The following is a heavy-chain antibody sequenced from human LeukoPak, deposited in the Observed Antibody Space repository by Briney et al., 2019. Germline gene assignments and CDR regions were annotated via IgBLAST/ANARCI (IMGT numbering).Heavy chain of an antibody. CDR1: GFTVSSNY. Sequence: GGSLRLSCVVSGFTVSSNYMSWVRQAPGKGLEWVSVLYSGGNTYHADSVKGRFTISRDNSKNTLYLQMNSLRAEDTAVYFCAKGSAAGRPYYFDYWGQGTLVTVSS. V-gene: IGHV3-53*01. CDR2: LYSGGNT. J-gene: IGHJ4*02. D-gene: IGHD6-25*01. CDR3: AKGSAAGRPYYFDY.